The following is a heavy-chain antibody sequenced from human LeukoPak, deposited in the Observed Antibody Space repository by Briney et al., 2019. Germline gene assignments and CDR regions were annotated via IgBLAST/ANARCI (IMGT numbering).Heavy chain of an antibody. CDR2: IIPILGIA. D-gene: IGHD3-10*01. Sequence: SVKVSCKASGGTFSSYAISWVRQAPGQGLEWMGRIIPILGIANYAQKFQGRVTITADKSTSTAYMELSSLRSEDTAVYYCARDVLGNRPLLWFGELTAAYNWFDPWGQGTLVTVSS. J-gene: IGHJ5*02. V-gene: IGHV1-69*04. CDR1: GGTFSSYA. CDR3: ARDVLGNRPLLWFGELTAAYNWFDP.